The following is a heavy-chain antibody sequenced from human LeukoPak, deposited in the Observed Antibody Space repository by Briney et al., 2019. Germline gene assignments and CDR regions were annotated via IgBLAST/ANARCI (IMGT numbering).Heavy chain of an antibody. Sequence: GASVTVSCKCSGYPFISYGITWVRQAPGQGLEWVGWISAYNGHTQYGQNVQGRVTMTTETSTTTAYLELRNLTSDDTAVYFCASGAYYPFDFWGQGTLVTVSS. J-gene: IGHJ4*02. V-gene: IGHV1-18*01. CDR1: GYPFISYG. CDR2: ISAYNGHT. CDR3: ASGAYYPFDF. D-gene: IGHD1-26*01.